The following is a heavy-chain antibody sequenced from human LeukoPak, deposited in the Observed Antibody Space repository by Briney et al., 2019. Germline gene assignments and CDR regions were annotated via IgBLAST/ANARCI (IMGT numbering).Heavy chain of an antibody. CDR3: VRVGGSPLGALDI. Sequence: SETLSLTCTVSGGSISSYYWSWIRQPPGKGLEWIGYIYYSGSTNYNPSLKSRVTISVDTSKNQFSLKLTSVTAADTAVYYCVRVGGSPLGALDIWGQGTVVTVSS. J-gene: IGHJ3*02. D-gene: IGHD1-14*01. V-gene: IGHV4-59*01. CDR2: IYYSGST. CDR1: GGSISSYY.